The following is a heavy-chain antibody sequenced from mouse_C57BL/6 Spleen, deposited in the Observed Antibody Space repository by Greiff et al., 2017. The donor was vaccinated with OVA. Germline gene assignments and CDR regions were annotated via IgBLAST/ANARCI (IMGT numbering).Heavy chain of an antibody. J-gene: IGHJ4*01. CDR1: GYAFTNYL. CDR3: ARSGVVPYYAMDY. V-gene: IGHV1-54*01. CDR2: INPGSGGT. D-gene: IGHD1-1*01. Sequence: QVQLKESGAELVRPGTSVKVSCKASGYAFTNYLIEWVKQRPGQGLEWIGVINPGSGGTNYNEKFKGKATLTADKSSSTAYMQLSSLTSEDSAVYFCARSGVVPYYAMDYWGQGTSVTVSS.